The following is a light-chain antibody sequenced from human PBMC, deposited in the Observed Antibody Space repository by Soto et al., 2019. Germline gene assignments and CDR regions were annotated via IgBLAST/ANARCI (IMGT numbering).Light chain of an antibody. CDR1: QSVDTS. CDR2: DAY. V-gene: IGKV3-11*01. J-gene: IGKJ4*01. CDR3: QHRGNWGT. Sequence: ETVLTQSPATLSSSPGESATLSCRTSQSVDTSLAWYQQKPGQAPRLLIYDAYSRATGIPVRFSGSGSGTDFTLTISSLEPEDFAVYYCQHRGNWGTFGGGTKVEIK.